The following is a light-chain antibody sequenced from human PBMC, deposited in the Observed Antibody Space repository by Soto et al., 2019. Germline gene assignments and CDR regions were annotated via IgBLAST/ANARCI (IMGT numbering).Light chain of an antibody. V-gene: IGKV1-39*01. CDR1: QSISSY. CDR2: AAS. CDR3: QQLNSYPGIT. Sequence: DIQMTQSPSSLSASLGDRVTITCRASQSISSYLNWYQQKPGKAPKLLIYAASTLQSGVPSRFSGSGSGTDFTLTISSLQPEDFATYYCQQLNSYPGITFGQGTRLEIK. J-gene: IGKJ5*01.